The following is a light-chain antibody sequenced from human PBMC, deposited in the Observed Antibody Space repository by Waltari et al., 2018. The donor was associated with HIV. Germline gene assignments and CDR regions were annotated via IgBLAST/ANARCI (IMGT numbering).Light chain of an antibody. V-gene: IGLV1-44*01. J-gene: IGLJ2*01. CDR2: SNN. Sequence: QSVLAQPPSVSGTPGQRVTISCSGTTSNIGTNVVTWYRQVPGTAPKLLISSNNQRPSGVPDRFSGFKSGTSASLAINGLQSEDEADYYCATWDDTPTGHVLFGGGTKVTVL. CDR1: TSNIGTNV. CDR3: ATWDDTPTGHVL.